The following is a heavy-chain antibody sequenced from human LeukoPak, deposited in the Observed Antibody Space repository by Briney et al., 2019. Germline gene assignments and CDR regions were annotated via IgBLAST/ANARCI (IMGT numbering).Heavy chain of an antibody. V-gene: IGHV4-38-2*01. D-gene: IGHD3-22*01. CDR2: IYHSGST. Sequence: KPSETLSLTCAVSGYSISSGYYWGWIRQPPGKGLEWIGSIYHSGSTYYNPSLKSRVTISVDTSKNQFSLKLSSVTAADTAVYYCARIDSSGYYAWYYYHYYMDVWGKGTTVTVSS. J-gene: IGHJ6*03. CDR1: GYSISSGYY. CDR3: ARIDSSGYYAWYYYHYYMDV.